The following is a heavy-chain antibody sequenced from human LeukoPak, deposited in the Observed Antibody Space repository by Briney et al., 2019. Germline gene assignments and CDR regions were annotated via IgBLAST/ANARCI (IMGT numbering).Heavy chain of an antibody. Sequence: GGSLRLSCAASGFTFSSYSMNWVRQAPGKGLEWVSYISSSSSTIYYADSVKGRFTISRDNAKNSLYLQMNSLRAEDTAVYYCARAAVGALFDYWGQGTLVTVSS. D-gene: IGHD1-26*01. CDR1: GFTFSSYS. CDR3: ARAAVGALFDY. CDR2: ISSSSSTI. V-gene: IGHV3-48*04. J-gene: IGHJ4*02.